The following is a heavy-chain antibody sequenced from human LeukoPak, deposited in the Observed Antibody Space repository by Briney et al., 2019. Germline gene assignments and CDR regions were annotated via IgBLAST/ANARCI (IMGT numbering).Heavy chain of an antibody. CDR1: GYTFTSYG. CDR2: ISAYNGNT. J-gene: IGHJ3*02. Sequence: ASVRVSCKASGYTFTSYGISWVRQAPGQELEWMGWISAYNGNTNYAQKLQGRVTMTTDTSTSTAYMELRSLRSDDTAVYYCARDRLITMVRGRAFDIWGQGTMVTVSS. D-gene: IGHD3-10*01. V-gene: IGHV1-18*01. CDR3: ARDRLITMVRGRAFDI.